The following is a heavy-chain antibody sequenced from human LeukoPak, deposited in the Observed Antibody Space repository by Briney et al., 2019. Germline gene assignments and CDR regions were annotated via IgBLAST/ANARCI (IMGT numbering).Heavy chain of an antibody. CDR2: IIPIFGTA. V-gene: IGHV1-69*13. CDR1: GGTFSSYT. CDR3: ARPYCSSTSCSNWFDP. Sequence: ASVKVSCKASGGTFSSYTISWVRQAPGQGLEWMGRIIPIFGTANYAQKFQGRVTITADESTSTAYMELSSLRSEDTAVYYCARPYCSSTSCSNWFDPWGQGTLVTVSS. D-gene: IGHD2-2*01. J-gene: IGHJ5*02.